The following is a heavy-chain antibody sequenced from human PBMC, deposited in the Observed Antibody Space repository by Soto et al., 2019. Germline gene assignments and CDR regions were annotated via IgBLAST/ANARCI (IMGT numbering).Heavy chain of an antibody. Sequence: GGSLRLSCAASGFTFSNFGMHWVRQAPGKGLEWVAVIWYDGSTKYYADSVKGRFTISRDNSKSTLYLQMNSLKADDTAVYYCARSTWHELDNWGQGTLVTVSS. V-gene: IGHV3-33*03. J-gene: IGHJ4*02. D-gene: IGHD1-26*01. CDR2: IWYDGSTK. CDR3: ARSTWHELDN. CDR1: GFTFSNFG.